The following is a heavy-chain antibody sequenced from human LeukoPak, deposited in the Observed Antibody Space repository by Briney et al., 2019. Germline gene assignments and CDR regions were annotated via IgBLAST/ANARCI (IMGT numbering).Heavy chain of an antibody. D-gene: IGHD5-12*01. Sequence: GGSLRLSCEASGFSFSAAWMTRVRQAPGKGLEWVATIKNDGSDKYYVDSVKGRFTLSRDNAKNLVYLQMNSLRVEDTAVYYCVNLGYSDGGQGTLVTVSS. CDR2: IKNDGSDK. J-gene: IGHJ4*02. V-gene: IGHV3-7*01. CDR1: GFSFSAAW. CDR3: VNLGYSD.